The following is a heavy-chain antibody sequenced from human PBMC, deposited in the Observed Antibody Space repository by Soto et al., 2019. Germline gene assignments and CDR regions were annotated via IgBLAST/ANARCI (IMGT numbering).Heavy chain of an antibody. V-gene: IGHV3-15*01. CDR3: TTAFE. Sequence: EVQLVESGGGLVKPGGSLRLSFAVSGITFSNAWMTWVRQAPGKGLEWVGLIKSKADGGIIDYAAPVKGRFAISRDDSKNTLYLQMNSLKTEDTAVYYCTTAFEWGQGTLVTVSS. CDR1: GITFSNAW. J-gene: IGHJ4*02. CDR2: IKSKADGGII.